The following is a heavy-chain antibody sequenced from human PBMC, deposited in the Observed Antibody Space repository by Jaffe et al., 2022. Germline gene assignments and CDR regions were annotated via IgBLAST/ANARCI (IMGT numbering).Heavy chain of an antibody. J-gene: IGHJ4*02. CDR3: ARLRGGYCSGGSCYSLFGFDY. D-gene: IGHD2-15*01. V-gene: IGHV1-69*01. Sequence: QVQLVQSGAEVKKPGSSVKVSCKASGGTFSSYAISWVRQAPGQGLEWMGGIIPIFGTANYAQKFQGRVTITADESTSTAYMELSSLRSEDTAVYYCARLRGGYCSGGSCYSLFGFDYWGQGTLVTVSS. CDR2: IIPIFGTA. CDR1: GGTFSSYA.